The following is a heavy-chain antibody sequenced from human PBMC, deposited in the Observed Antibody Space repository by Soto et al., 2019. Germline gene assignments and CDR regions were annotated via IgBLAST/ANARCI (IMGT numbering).Heavy chain of an antibody. D-gene: IGHD4-17*01. V-gene: IGHV1-69*13. Sequence: SVKVSCKASGGTFSSYAISWVRQAPGQGLEWMGGIIPIFGTANYAQKFQGRVTITADESTSTAYMELSSLRSEDTAVYYCARDHDYGGKLVPIWGQGTLVTVSS. J-gene: IGHJ4*02. CDR2: IIPIFGTA. CDR3: ARDHDYGGKLVPI. CDR1: GGTFSSYA.